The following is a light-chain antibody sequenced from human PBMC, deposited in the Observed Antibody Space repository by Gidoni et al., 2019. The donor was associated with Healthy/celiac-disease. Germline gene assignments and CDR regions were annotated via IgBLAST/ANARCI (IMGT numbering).Light chain of an antibody. Sequence: DIQMTQSPSTLSASVGDRVNITCRASQSISSWLAWYQQKPGKAPKLLIYKASSLESGVPSRFSGSGSGTEFTLTISSLQPDDFATYYCQQYNSYPWTFGHGTKVEIK. CDR3: QQYNSYPWT. V-gene: IGKV1-5*03. CDR2: KAS. J-gene: IGKJ1*01. CDR1: QSISSW.